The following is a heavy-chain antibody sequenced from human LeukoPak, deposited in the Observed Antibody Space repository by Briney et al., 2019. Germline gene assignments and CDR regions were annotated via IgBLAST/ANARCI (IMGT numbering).Heavy chain of an antibody. CDR2: INHSGST. CDR3: ARLFPDHYCSSTSCYAPSGMDV. CDR1: GGSFSGYY. Sequence: PSETLSLTCAVYGGSFSGYYWSWIRQPPGKGLEWIGEINHSGSTNYNPSLKSRVTISVDTSKNQFSLKLSSVTAADTAVYYCARLFPDHYCSSTSCYAPSGMDVWGQGTTVTVSS. J-gene: IGHJ6*02. V-gene: IGHV4-34*01. D-gene: IGHD2-2*01.